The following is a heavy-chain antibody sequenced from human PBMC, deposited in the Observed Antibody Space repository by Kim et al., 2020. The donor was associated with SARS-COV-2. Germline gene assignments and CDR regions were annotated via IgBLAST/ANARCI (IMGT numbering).Heavy chain of an antibody. CDR1: GFTVSSYY. Sequence: GGSLRLSCAASGFTVSSYYMSWVRQAPGKGLEWVSVIYSGGSTCYTDSVKGRFTISRDNSKNTLYLQMNSLRAEDTAVYYCARDPGYYDSSGYYLDAFDIWGQGTMVTVSS. J-gene: IGHJ3*02. D-gene: IGHD3-22*01. CDR3: ARDPGYYDSSGYYLDAFDI. V-gene: IGHV3-66*01. CDR2: IYSGGST.